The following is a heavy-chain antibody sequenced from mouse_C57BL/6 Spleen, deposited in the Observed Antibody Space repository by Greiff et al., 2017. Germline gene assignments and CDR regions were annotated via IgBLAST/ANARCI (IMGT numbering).Heavy chain of an antibody. CDR1: GFTFSDYG. J-gene: IGHJ2*01. V-gene: IGHV5-17*01. Sequence: EVQGVESGGGLVKPGGSLKLSCAASGFTFSDYGMHWVRQAPEKGLEWVAYISSGSSTIYSADTVKGRLTISRDNAKYTLILQRTGLRCEDTAMDYCARDYDYDGNYFDYWGQGTTLTVSS. CDR3: ARDYDYDGNYFDY. D-gene: IGHD2-4*01. CDR2: ISSGSSTI.